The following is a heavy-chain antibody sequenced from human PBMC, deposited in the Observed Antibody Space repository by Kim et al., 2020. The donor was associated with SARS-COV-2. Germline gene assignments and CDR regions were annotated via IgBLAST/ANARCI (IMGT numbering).Heavy chain of an antibody. D-gene: IGHD3-22*01. CDR1: GGTFSSYA. V-gene: IGHV1-69*13. Sequence: SVKVSCKASGGTFSSYAISWVRQAPGQGLEWMGGIIPIFGTANYAQKFQGRVTITADESTSTAYMELSSLRSEDTAVYYCARGLYYYDSSGYPPDAFDIWGQGTMVTVSS. CDR2: IIPIFGTA. J-gene: IGHJ3*02. CDR3: ARGLYYYDSSGYPPDAFDI.